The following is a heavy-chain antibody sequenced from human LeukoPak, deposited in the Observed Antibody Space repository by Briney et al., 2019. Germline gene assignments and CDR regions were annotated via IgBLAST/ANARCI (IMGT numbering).Heavy chain of an antibody. CDR1: GYTLTNYD. D-gene: IGHD1-26*01. CDR3: VRVQSGSYARYGMDV. Sequence: ASVTVSCKASGYTLTNYDINWVRQATGQGLEWMGWMNPNGGHTGYTQKFQGRVTMTRDTSISTAYMELSSLRFEDTAVYYCVRVQSGSYARYGMDVWGQGTTVIVSS. V-gene: IGHV1-8*01. CDR2: MNPNGGHT. J-gene: IGHJ6*02.